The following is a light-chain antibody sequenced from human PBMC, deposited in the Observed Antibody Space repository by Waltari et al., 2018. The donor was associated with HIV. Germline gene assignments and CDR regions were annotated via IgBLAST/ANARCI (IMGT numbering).Light chain of an antibody. J-gene: IGKJ4*01. CDR1: QGISNH. V-gene: IGKV1-16*01. CDR2: GTS. Sequence: DFQIHQSPSSLSASVGDAVNITCRASQGISNHLPWIQQKPGKAPKSLIFGTSILQSWVPSRFRGSGSGTDFILTINSLQDEDFATYFCQHDHNYPVTFGGGTKVE. CDR3: QHDHNYPVT.